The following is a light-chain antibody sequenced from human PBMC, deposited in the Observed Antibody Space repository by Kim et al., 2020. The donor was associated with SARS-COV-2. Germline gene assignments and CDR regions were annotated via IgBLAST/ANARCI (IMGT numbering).Light chain of an antibody. J-gene: IGKJ4*01. Sequence: IVLTQSPGTLSLSPGERATLSCRASQSLSSNNLAWYQQRPGRAPRLLIYGASTRATDIPDRFSGSGSGTGFTLTISRLEPDDFAVYFCQQYENSPLTFGGGTKVDIK. CDR3: QQYENSPLT. V-gene: IGKV3-20*01. CDR2: GAS. CDR1: QSLSSNN.